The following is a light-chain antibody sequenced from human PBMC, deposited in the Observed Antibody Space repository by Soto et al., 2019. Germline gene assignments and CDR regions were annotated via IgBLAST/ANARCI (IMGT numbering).Light chain of an antibody. CDR2: EVY. CDR3: NSYAGSNIV. V-gene: IGLV2-8*01. Sequence: QSALTQPPSASGSPGQSVTISCTGTSSDVGGYNYVSWYQQHPGQAPKLMIYEVYKRPSGVPDRFSGSKSGNTASLTVSGLQAEDEADYYCNSYAGSNIVFGTGTRSP. J-gene: IGLJ1*01. CDR1: SSDVGGYNY.